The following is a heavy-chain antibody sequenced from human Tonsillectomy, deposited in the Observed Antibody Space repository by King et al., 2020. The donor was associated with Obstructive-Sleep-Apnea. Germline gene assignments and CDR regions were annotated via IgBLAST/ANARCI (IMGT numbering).Heavy chain of an antibody. V-gene: IGHV3-21*01. Sequence: VQLVESGGGLVKPGGSLRLSCAASGFTFSSYSMNWVRQAPGKGLEWVSSISSSSSYIYYADSVKGRFTISRDKAKNSLYLQMNSLRAEDTAVYYCASYDYVWGSYRVGYWGQGTLVTVSS. CDR1: GFTFSSYS. D-gene: IGHD3-16*01. CDR2: ISSSSSYI. CDR3: ASYDYVWGSYRVGY. J-gene: IGHJ4*02.